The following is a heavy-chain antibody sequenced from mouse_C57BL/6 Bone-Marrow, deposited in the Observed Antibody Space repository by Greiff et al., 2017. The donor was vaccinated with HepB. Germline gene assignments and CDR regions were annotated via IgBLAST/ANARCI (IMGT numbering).Heavy chain of an antibody. Sequence: VQLQQSGPELVKPGASVKISCKASGYSFTDYNMNLVKQSNGKSLEWIGVINTNYGTTSYNQKFKGKATLTVDQTSSTAYLQLNLQTSEDTAVYYCARRRDYYDSSPRWDFYGWGTGATVTVSS. CDR1: GYSFTDYN. CDR2: INTNYGTT. CDR3: ARRRDYYDSSPRWDFYG. J-gene: IGHJ1*03. D-gene: IGHD1-1*01. V-gene: IGHV1-39*01.